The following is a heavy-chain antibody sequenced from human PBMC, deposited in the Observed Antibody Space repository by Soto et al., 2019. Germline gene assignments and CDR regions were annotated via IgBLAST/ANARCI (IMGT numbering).Heavy chain of an antibody. D-gene: IGHD2-15*01. CDR1: GFTFSSYS. V-gene: IGHV3-48*01. CDR2: ISSSSSTI. Sequence: GGSLRLSCAASGFTFSSYSMNWVRQAPGKGLEWVSYISSSSSTIYYADSVKGRFTISRDNAKNSLYLQMNSLRAEDTAVYYCARALLHHAFDIWGQGTMVTVSS. CDR3: ARALLHHAFDI. J-gene: IGHJ3*02.